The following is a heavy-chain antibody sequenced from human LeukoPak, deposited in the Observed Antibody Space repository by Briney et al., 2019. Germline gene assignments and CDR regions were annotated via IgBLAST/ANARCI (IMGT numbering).Heavy chain of an antibody. Sequence: GGSLRLSCAASGFTVSSNYMSWVRQAPGKGLEWVSVIYSGGSTYYADSVKGRFTISRDNSKNTLYLQMNSLRAEDTAVYYCAREVVRGVTKYYFDYWGQGTLVTVSS. J-gene: IGHJ4*02. D-gene: IGHD3-10*01. CDR1: GFTVSSNY. CDR2: IYSGGST. CDR3: AREVVRGVTKYYFDY. V-gene: IGHV3-53*01.